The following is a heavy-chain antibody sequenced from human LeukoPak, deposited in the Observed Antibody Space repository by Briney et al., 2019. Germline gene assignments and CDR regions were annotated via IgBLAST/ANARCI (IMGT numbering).Heavy chain of an antibody. CDR1: GYTFTSYG. CDR3: ARVPQWLEYFQY. Sequence: ASVKVSCKASGYTFTSYGINWVRQAPGQGLEWMGWSNTYNGNTNYTQKFQGRVTMTTDTSTSTAYMELRSLRSDDTAVYCCARVPQWLEYFQYWGQGTLVTVSS. CDR2: SNTYNGNT. J-gene: IGHJ1*01. V-gene: IGHV1-18*01. D-gene: IGHD6-19*01.